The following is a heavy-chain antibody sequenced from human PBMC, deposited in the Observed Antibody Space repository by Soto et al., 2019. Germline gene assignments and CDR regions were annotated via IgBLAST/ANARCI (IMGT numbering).Heavy chain of an antibody. V-gene: IGHV3-23*01. CDR3: AKGKHPLRFLEWLLDDFDI. J-gene: IGHJ3*02. D-gene: IGHD3-3*01. CDR1: GLTFSSHA. Sequence: GGSXRLSCAASGLTFSSHAISWVRQAPGKGLEWVSAISGSGGSTYYADSVKGRFTISRDNSKNTLYLQMNSLRAEDTAVYYCAKGKHPLRFLEWLLDDFDIWGQGTMVTVSS. CDR2: ISGSGGST.